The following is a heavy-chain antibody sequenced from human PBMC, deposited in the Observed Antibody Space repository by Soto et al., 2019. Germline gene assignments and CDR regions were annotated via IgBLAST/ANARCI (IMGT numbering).Heavy chain of an antibody. CDR2: VHISGHS. D-gene: IGHD1-1*01. CDR1: GGSVRAPDW. Sequence: KPSETLSLTCTLSGGSVRAPDWWNWVRQSPDKGLEWIAEVHISGHSNYNPSLRSRVSVSIDSSKNQFYLNLNSVTAADTAIYYCARVRQGCSANNCYFDPWGQGTQVTV. J-gene: IGHJ5*01. CDR3: ARVRQGCSANNCYFDP. V-gene: IGHV4-4*02.